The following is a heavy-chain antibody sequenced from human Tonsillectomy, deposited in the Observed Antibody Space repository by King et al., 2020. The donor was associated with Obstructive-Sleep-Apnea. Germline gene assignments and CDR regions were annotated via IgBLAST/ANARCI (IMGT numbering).Heavy chain of an antibody. CDR2: IYSGGST. Sequence: VQLVESGGGLVQPGGSLRLSCAASGFTVSSNYMSWVRQAPGKGLEWVSVIYSGGSTYYADSGKGRFTISRHNSKNTLYLQMNSLRAEDTAVYYCAREISGSWYYFDYWGQGTLVTVSS. CDR3: AREISGSWYYFDY. D-gene: IGHD1-26*01. CDR1: GFTVSSNY. J-gene: IGHJ4*02. V-gene: IGHV3-53*04.